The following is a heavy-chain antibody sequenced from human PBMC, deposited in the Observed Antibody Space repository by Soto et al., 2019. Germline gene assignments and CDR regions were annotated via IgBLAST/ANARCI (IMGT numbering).Heavy chain of an antibody. CDR3: ARDAYCSGGSCYYYYYGMDV. CDR2: TSYDGSNK. CDR1: GFTFSSYA. V-gene: IGHV3-30-3*01. J-gene: IGHJ6*02. D-gene: IGHD2-15*01. Sequence: GGSLRLSCAASGFTFSSYAMHWVRQAPGKGLEWVAVTSYDGSNKYYADSVKGRFTISRGNSKNTLYLQMNSLRAEDTAVYYCARDAYCSGGSCYYYYYGMDVWGQGTTVTVSS.